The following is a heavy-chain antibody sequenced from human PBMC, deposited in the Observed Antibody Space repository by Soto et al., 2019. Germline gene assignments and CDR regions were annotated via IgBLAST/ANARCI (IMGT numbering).Heavy chain of an antibody. J-gene: IGHJ4*02. V-gene: IGHV4-4*02. Sequence: QVQLQESGPGLVKPSGTLSLTCTVSGVSISSHDWWTWVRQPPGKGLEWIGESHQSGNTNYNSSLGSRVTRSVDKSTNQFSLRLSYVTVADTAVYYCATRDNMKFYWGQGTLVTVSS. CDR3: ATRDNMKFY. D-gene: IGHD1-20*01. CDR1: GVSISSHDW. CDR2: SHQSGNT.